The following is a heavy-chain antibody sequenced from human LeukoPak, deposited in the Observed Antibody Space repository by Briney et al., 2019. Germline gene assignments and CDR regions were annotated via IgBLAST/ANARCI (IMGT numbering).Heavy chain of an antibody. J-gene: IGHJ4*02. CDR3: ASTGSGSYHSPFDG. Sequence: SETLSLTCTVSVDSIRSSSYYWRWIPQPPGKGLEWIGSIYYSGSADDNPSLKSRVTRSVDTSKNQFSLKLSSVTAADTAVYYCASTGSGSYHSPFDGWGQGTLVTVSS. CDR1: VDSIRSSSYY. V-gene: IGHV4-39*01. CDR2: IYYSGSA. D-gene: IGHD3-10*01.